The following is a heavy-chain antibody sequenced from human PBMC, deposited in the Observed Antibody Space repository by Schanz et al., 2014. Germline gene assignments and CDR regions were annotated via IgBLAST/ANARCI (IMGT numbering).Heavy chain of an antibody. V-gene: IGHV4-39*01. Sequence: QLQLQESGPGLVKPSETLSLTCTVSGGSISSSSYFWGWIRQPPGKGLEWIGSIYNSGRTYYNPPHKSRVPISVDPPKNQFSLKLSSETAADTAVYYCARQILIGAFDIWGQGTMVTVSS. J-gene: IGHJ3*02. CDR3: ARQILIGAFDI. D-gene: IGHD3-9*01. CDR2: IYNSGRT. CDR1: GGSISSSSYF.